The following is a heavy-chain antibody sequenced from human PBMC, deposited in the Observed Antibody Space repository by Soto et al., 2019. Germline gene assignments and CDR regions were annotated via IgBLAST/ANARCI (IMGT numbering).Heavy chain of an antibody. CDR3: ASRVYNLGSPVYYSHYGPDV. J-gene: IGHJ6*02. Sequence: PGGSLRLSCSTSGFTFKNYEMNWVRQAPGKGLEWISFLSSSATTIYYADSVRGRFTISRDIAKNSLYLQMNSLRAEDTAVYYCASRVYNLGSPVYYSHYGPDVWGQGTTVTVSS. CDR1: GFTFKNYE. V-gene: IGHV3-48*03. D-gene: IGHD6-13*01. CDR2: LSSSATTI.